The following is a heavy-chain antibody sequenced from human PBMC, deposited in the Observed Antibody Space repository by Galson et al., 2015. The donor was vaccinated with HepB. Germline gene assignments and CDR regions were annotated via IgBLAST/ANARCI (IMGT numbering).Heavy chain of an antibody. CDR2: IYSGGST. CDR3: ATLSSEEEDYYYGMDV. D-gene: IGHD3-22*01. CDR1: GFTVSSNY. V-gene: IGHV3-53*04. J-gene: IGHJ6*02. Sequence: SLRLSCAASGFTVSSNYMSWVRQAPGKGLEWVSVIYSGGSTYYADSVKGRFTISRHNSKNTLYLQMNSLRAEDTAVYYRATLSSEEEDYYYGMDVWGQGTTVTVSS.